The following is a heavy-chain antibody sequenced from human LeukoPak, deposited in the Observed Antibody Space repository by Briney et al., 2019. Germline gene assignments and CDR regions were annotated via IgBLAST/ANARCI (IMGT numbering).Heavy chain of an antibody. D-gene: IGHD2-2*01. Sequence: PGGSLRLSCAASGFNFSSYALSWVRQAPGKGLEWVSTISGTGDSTFYADSVKGRFTISRDNSKNTLYVQMNSLRAEDTAVYYCAKPHEYCSSTNCYGFDYWGQGTLVTVSS. CDR2: ISGTGDST. V-gene: IGHV3-23*01. J-gene: IGHJ4*02. CDR3: AKPHEYCSSTNCYGFDY. CDR1: GFNFSSYA.